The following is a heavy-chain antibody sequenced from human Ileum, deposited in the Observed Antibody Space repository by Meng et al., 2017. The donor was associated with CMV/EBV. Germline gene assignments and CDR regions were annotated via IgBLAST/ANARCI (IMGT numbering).Heavy chain of an antibody. CDR3: ARAPIGTSGWYSL. V-gene: IGHV4-59*01. Sequence: GSLRLSCSVSGGSINDYYWAWIRQPPGKGLEWVGYVYYSGSTKYNPSLQSRVTRSVDRSRNQFSLKLRSVTAADTAVYYCARAPIGTSGWYSLWGQG. CDR2: VYYSGST. D-gene: IGHD6-19*01. J-gene: IGHJ4*01. CDR1: GGSINDYY.